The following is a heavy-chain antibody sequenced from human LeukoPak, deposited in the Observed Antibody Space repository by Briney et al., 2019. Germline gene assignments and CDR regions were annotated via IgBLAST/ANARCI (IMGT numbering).Heavy chain of an antibody. CDR3: ARDQGIAVAGTLDAFDI. CDR1: GFTFSSYG. J-gene: IGHJ3*02. D-gene: IGHD6-19*01. CDR2: ISSSGSTI. Sequence: GGSLRLSCAASGFTFSSYGMHWVRQAPGKGLEWVSYISSSGSTIYYADSVKGRFTISRDNAKNSLYLQMNSLRAEDTAVYYCARDQGIAVAGTLDAFDIWGQGTMVTVSS. V-gene: IGHV3-48*01.